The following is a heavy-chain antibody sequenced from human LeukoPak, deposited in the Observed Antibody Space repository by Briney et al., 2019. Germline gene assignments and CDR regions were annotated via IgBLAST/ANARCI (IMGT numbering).Heavy chain of an antibody. Sequence: ASVKASCKASGYTFTGYYMHWVRQAPGQGLEWMGWINPNSGGTNYAQKFQGWVTMTRDTSISTAYMELSRLRSDDTAVYYCARDPSSPTYYYDSSGDYYFDYWGQGTLVTVSS. D-gene: IGHD3-22*01. CDR3: ARDPSSPTYYYDSSGDYYFDY. J-gene: IGHJ4*02. CDR1: GYTFTGYY. CDR2: INPNSGGT. V-gene: IGHV1-2*04.